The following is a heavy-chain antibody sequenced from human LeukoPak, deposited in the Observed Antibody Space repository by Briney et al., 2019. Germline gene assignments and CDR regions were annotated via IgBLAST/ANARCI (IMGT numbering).Heavy chain of an antibody. V-gene: IGHV3-7*03. CDR2: IKQDGSEK. D-gene: IGHD3-10*01. J-gene: IGHJ4*02. CDR1: GLTFSSYW. Sequence: GGSLRLSCAASGLTFSSYWMSWVRQAPGKGLEWVANIKQDGSEKYYVDSVKGRFTISRDNAKNSLYLQMNSLRAEATAVYYCARDNYGASFDYWGQGTLVTVSS. CDR3: ARDNYGASFDY.